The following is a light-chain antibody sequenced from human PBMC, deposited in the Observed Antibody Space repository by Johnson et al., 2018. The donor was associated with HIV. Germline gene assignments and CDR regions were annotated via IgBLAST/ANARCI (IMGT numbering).Light chain of an antibody. CDR1: SSNIGKNY. Sequence: QSVLTQPPSVSAAPGQKVTISCSGSSSNIGKNYVSWYQQLPGTAPKVLIYENNKRPSGIPDRFSGSKSGASATLAITGLQTGDEADYYCGTWDSSLSAGVFGTGTTVTVL. CDR3: GTWDSSLSAGV. CDR2: ENN. J-gene: IGLJ1*01. V-gene: IGLV1-51*02.